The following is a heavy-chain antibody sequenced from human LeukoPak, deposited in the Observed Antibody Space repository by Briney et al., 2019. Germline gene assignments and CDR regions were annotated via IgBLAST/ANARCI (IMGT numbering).Heavy chain of an antibody. CDR3: ARVKDFAYSFFDL. Sequence: SETLSLTCTLSGGSISQYYWSWIRQPPGKGPEWLGYVYRSGNTNYNPSLKSRVTISVDTLKNHFSLNLTSVTAADTAVYYCARVKDFAYSFFDLWGRGTLVTVSS. CDR2: VYRSGNT. CDR1: GGSISQYY. J-gene: IGHJ2*01. V-gene: IGHV4-59*01.